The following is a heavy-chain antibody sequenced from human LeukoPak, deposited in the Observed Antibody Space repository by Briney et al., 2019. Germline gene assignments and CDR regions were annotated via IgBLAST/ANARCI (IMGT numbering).Heavy chain of an antibody. CDR2: IWYDGSNK. CDR3: ARNGIAVAVGMDV. V-gene: IGHV3-33*01. Sequence: GGSLRLSCAASGFTFSTYGMHWVRQAPGTGLEWVAIIWYDGSNKYYVDSVKGRFTISRDNSKNTLYLQMSNLRAEDTAVYYCARNGIAVAVGMDVWGQGTTVTVSS. CDR1: GFTFSTYG. D-gene: IGHD6-19*01. J-gene: IGHJ6*02.